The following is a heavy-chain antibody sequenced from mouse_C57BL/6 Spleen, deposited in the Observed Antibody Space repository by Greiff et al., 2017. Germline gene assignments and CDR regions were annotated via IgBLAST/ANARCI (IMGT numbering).Heavy chain of an antibody. Sequence: QVQLQQPGAELVRPGSSVKLSCKASGYTFTSYWMDWVKQRPGQGLEWIGNIYPSDSETHYNQKFKDKATLTVDKSSSTAYMQLSSLTSEDSAVYYCAREGGYYLFDYWGQGTTLTVSS. J-gene: IGHJ2*01. D-gene: IGHD2-3*01. V-gene: IGHV1-61*01. CDR3: AREGGYYLFDY. CDR1: GYTFTSYW. CDR2: IYPSDSET.